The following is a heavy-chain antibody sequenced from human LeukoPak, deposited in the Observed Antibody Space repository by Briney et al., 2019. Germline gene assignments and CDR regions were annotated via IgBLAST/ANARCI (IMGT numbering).Heavy chain of an antibody. V-gene: IGHV1-18*01. CDR3: ARDSARGYSYGYNAFDI. J-gene: IGHJ3*02. Sequence: ASVKVSCKASGGTFSSYAISWVRQAPGQGLGWMGWITAGNGNTNYAQKVQGRVTMTTDTSTSTAYMELRSLRSDDTAVYFCARDSARGYSYGYNAFDIWGQGTMVTVSS. D-gene: IGHD5-18*01. CDR1: GGTFSSYA. CDR2: ITAGNGNT.